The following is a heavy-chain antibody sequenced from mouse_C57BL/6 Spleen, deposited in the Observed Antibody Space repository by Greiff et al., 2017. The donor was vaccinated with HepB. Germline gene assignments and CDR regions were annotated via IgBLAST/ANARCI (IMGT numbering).Heavy chain of an antibody. CDR2: IDPSDSYT. CDR3: ARGDYGNLVYFDY. D-gene: IGHD2-1*01. V-gene: IGHV1-50*01. CDR1: GYTFTSYW. Sequence: QVQLQQSGAELVKPGASVKLSCKASGYTFTSYWMQWVKQRPGQGLEWIGEIDPSDSYTNYNQKFKGKATLTVDTSSSTAYMQLSSLTSEDSAVYYCARGDYGNLVYFDYWGQGTTLTVSS. J-gene: IGHJ2*01.